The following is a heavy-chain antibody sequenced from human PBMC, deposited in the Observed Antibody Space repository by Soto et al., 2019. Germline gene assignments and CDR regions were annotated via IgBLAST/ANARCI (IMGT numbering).Heavy chain of an antibody. V-gene: IGHV3-30-3*01. CDR1: GFTFSSFS. CDR3: ARTTTVAGTPEFDY. Sequence: QVQLVESGRGVVQPGRSLRLSCAASGFTFSSFSLHWVRQAPGKGLEWLALISYDGSTKYNADSVKGRFTVSRDNSNNTLYLQLSSLRPEDTAVYYCARTTTVAGTPEFDYWGQGTLVTVSS. CDR2: ISYDGSTK. D-gene: IGHD6-19*01. J-gene: IGHJ4*02.